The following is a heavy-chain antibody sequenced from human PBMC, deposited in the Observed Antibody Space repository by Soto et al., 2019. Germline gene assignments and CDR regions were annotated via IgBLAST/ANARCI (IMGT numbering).Heavy chain of an antibody. CDR2: IWYDGSNK. J-gene: IGHJ6*02. CDR3: ARSYGSGTYYTRYYGMDV. D-gene: IGHD3-10*01. Sequence: QVQLVESGGGVVQPGRSLRLSCAASGFTFSSYGMHWVRQAPCKGLAWVAVIWYDGSNKYYADSVKGRFTISRDNSKNTLYLQMNSRSAEDTAVSYCARSYGSGTYYTRYYGMDVWGQGTTVTVSS. V-gene: IGHV3-33*01. CDR1: GFTFSSYG.